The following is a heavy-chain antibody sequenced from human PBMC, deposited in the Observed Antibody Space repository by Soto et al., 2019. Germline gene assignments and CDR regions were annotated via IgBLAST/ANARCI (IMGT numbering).Heavy chain of an antibody. V-gene: IGHV1-2*04. CDR2: INPNSGGT. CDR1: GYTFTGYY. D-gene: IGHD3-9*01. J-gene: IGHJ4*02. Sequence: ASVKVSCKASGYTFTGYYMHWVRQAPGQGLEWMGWINPNSGGTNYAQKFQGWVTMTRDTSISTAYMELSRLRSDDTAVYYCARGFKPDYDILTGYFDYWGQGTLVTVSS. CDR3: ARGFKPDYDILTGYFDY.